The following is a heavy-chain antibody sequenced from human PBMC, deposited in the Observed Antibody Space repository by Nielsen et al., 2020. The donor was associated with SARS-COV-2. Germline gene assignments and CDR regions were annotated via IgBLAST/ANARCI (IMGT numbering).Heavy chain of an antibody. J-gene: IGHJ4*02. CDR1: GFTFSSYA. Sequence: GESLKISCAASGFTFSSYAMHWVRQAPGKGLEWVAVISYDGSNKYYADSVKGRFTISRDNSKNTLYLQMNSLRAEDTAVYYCARDKYYDGRRGNFDYWGQGTLVTVSS. V-gene: IGHV3-30*04. CDR3: ARDKYYDGRRGNFDY. D-gene: IGHD3-22*01. CDR2: ISYDGSNK.